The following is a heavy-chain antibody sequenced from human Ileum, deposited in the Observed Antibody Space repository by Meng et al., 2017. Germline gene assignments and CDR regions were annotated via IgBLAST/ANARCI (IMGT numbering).Heavy chain of an antibody. CDR2: IRSKAFGGTT. V-gene: IGHV3-49*03. D-gene: IGHD2-15*01. Sequence: GESLKISCSASGFTFGDYVMSWFRQAPGKGLEWVGFIRSKAFGGTTEYAASVKGRFTISRDDSKSIASLQMNSLKTEDTALYYCTRGRGVVEVAASAYWGQGTLVTVSS. CDR1: GFTFGDYV. CDR3: TRGRGVVEVAASAY. J-gene: IGHJ4*02.